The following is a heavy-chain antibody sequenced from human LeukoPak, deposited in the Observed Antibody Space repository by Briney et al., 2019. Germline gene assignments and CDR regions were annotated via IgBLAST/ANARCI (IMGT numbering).Heavy chain of an antibody. CDR1: GDSISSSSHY. CDR3: ARTGRGLYYYGMDV. J-gene: IGHJ6*02. Sequence: SETLSLTCTVSGDSISSSSHYWGRLRQPPGKGREGIGSIFYSGNTYFNPSLKRRVTLSVDPSKNQFSLKLSSVAAADTAVYYCARTGRGLYYYGMDVWGQGTTVTVSS. D-gene: IGHD3/OR15-3a*01. CDR2: IFYSGNT. V-gene: IGHV4-39*01.